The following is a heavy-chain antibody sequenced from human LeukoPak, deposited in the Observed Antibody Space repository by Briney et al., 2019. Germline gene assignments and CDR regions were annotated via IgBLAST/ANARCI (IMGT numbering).Heavy chain of an antibody. J-gene: IGHJ5*02. V-gene: IGHV4-39*01. D-gene: IGHD3-16*02. CDR3: ARHRDDYVWGSYRHNWFDP. CDR2: IYYSGST. CDR1: GGSISSSSYY. Sequence: SETLSLTCTVSGGSISSSSYYWGWIRQPPGKGLEWIGSIYYSGSTYYNPSLKSRVTISVDTSKNQFSLKLSSVTAVDTAVYYCARHRDDYVWGSYRHNWFDPWGQGTLVTVSS.